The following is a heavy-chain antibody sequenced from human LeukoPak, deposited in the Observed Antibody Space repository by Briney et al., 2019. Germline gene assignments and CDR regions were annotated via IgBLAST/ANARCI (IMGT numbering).Heavy chain of an antibody. CDR3: ARQWTLARYNWFDP. CDR2: IYTSGST. D-gene: IGHD6-19*01. J-gene: IGHJ5*02. V-gene: IGHV4-4*07. Sequence: PSETLSLTCTVSGGSISSYYWSWIRQPAGKGLEWIGRIYTSGSTNYNPSLKSRVTMSVDTSKNQFSLKLSSVTAADTAVYYCARQWTLARYNWFDPWGQGTLVTVSS. CDR1: GGSISSYY.